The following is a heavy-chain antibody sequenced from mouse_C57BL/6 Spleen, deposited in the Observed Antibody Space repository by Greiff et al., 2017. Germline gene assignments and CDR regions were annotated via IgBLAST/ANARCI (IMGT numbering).Heavy chain of an antibody. J-gene: IGHJ4*01. CDR3: ARCPTLYAMDY. CDR2: ISYDGSN. V-gene: IGHV3-6*01. Sequence: DVQLQESGPGLVKPSQSLSLTCSVTGYSITSGYYWNWIRQFPGNKLEWMGYISYDGSNNYNPSLKNRISITRDTSKNQFFLKLNSVTTEDTAIYYCARCPTLYAMDYWGQGTSVTVSS. CDR1: GYSITSGYY. D-gene: IGHD2-10*01.